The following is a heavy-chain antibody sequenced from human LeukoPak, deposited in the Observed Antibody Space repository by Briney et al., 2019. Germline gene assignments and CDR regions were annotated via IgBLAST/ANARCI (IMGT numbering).Heavy chain of an antibody. CDR3: AIIAEYNFGDRLGENDAFDI. CDR1: GYTFTSYD. V-gene: IGHV1-8*03. Sequence: AASVKVSCKASGYTFTSYDINWVRQATGQGLEWMGWMNPNSGNTGYAQKFQGRVTITRNTSISTAYMELSSLRSEDTAVYYCAIIAEYNFGDRLGENDAFDIWGQGTMVTVSS. D-gene: IGHD1-20*01. CDR2: MNPNSGNT. J-gene: IGHJ3*02.